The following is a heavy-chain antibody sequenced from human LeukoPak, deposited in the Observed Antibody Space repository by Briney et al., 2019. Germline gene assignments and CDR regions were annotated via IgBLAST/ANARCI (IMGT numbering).Heavy chain of an antibody. V-gene: IGHV2-70*20. Sequence: ESGPTLVNPTQTLTLTCTFSGFSLSTSGMCVSWVRQPPGKALEWLALIDWDDDKYYSTSLKTRLTISKDTSKNQVVLTMTNMDPVDTATYYCTRRYSSSSGYDYWGKGTLVTVSS. CDR2: IDWDDDK. D-gene: IGHD6-6*01. CDR1: GFSLSTSGMC. J-gene: IGHJ4*02. CDR3: TRRYSSSSGYDY.